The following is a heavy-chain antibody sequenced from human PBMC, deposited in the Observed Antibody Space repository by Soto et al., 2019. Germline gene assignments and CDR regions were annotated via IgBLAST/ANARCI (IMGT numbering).Heavy chain of an antibody. CDR3: AASCVGCGGFNYYGMDV. CDR1: GGSISSGGYY. J-gene: IGHJ6*02. D-gene: IGHD2-21*01. Sequence: QVQLQESGPGLVKPSQTLSLTCTVSGGSISSGGYYWSWIRQHPGKGLEWIGYIYYSGSTYYNPXPNGRVTISVDXSXHXFSLKLSSVTAADTAVYYCAASCVGCGGFNYYGMDVWGQGTTVTVSS. V-gene: IGHV4-31*03. CDR2: IYYSGST.